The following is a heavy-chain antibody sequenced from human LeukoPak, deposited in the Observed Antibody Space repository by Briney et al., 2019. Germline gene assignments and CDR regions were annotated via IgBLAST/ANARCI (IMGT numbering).Heavy chain of an antibody. CDR1: GGSFSGYH. CDR3: ARMGRRYSGSYSGLT. V-gene: IGHV4-34*01. J-gene: IGHJ5*02. Sequence: SETLSLTCAVYGGSFSGYHWSWIRQPPGKGLEWIGEINHSGSTNYNPSLKSRVTISVDTSKNQFSLKLSSVTAADTAVYYCARMGRRYSGSYSGLTWGQGTLVTVSS. D-gene: IGHD1-26*01. CDR2: INHSGST.